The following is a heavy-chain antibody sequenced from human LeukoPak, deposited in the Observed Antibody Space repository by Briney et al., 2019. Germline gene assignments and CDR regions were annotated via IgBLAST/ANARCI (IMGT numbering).Heavy chain of an antibody. CDR2: ISAYNGNT. J-gene: IGHJ3*02. CDR3: ARDYYYDSGRDAFDI. Sequence: ASVKVSCKASGYTFSNYGISWVRQAPGQGLERMGWISAYNGNTNYAQKLQGRVTLTTDTSTSTAYMEVRSLTSDDTALYYCARDYYYDSGRDAFDIWGQGTMVTVSS. D-gene: IGHD3-22*01. V-gene: IGHV1-18*01. CDR1: GYTFSNYG.